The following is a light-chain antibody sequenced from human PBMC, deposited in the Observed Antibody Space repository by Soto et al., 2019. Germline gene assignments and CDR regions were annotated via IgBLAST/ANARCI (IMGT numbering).Light chain of an antibody. Sequence: QSALTQPASVSGSPGQSITISCTGTSSDVAGYNYVSWYQQHPGTAPKLMIYEVTNRPSGVSNRFSGSKSGNTASLTISGLQAEDEADYYCSSYSSSSTLRLFGGGTKLTVL. J-gene: IGLJ2*01. V-gene: IGLV2-14*01. CDR1: SSDVAGYNY. CDR2: EVT. CDR3: SSYSSSSTLRL.